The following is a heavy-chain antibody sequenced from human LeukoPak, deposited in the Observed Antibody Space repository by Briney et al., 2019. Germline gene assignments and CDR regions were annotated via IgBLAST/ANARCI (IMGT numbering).Heavy chain of an antibody. V-gene: IGHV3-23*01. CDR2: ISGSGGST. Sequence: GGSLRLSCAASGFTFSSYAMSWVRQAPGKGLEWVSAISGSGGSTYYADSVKGRFTISRDNSKNALYLQMNSLRAEDTAVYYCAKGERAYCGGDCYYDYWGQGTLVTVSS. CDR1: GFTFSSYA. J-gene: IGHJ4*02. CDR3: AKGERAYCGGDCYYDY. D-gene: IGHD2-21*02.